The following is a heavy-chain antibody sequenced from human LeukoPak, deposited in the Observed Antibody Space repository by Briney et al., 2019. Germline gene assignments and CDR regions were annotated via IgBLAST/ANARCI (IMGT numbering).Heavy chain of an antibody. Sequence: ASVKVSCKASGYTFTSYGISWVRQASGQGLEWMGWISAYNGNTNYAQKLQGRVTMTTDTSTSTAYMELRSLRSDDTAVYYCARTRMDYYYYYGMDVWGQGTTVTVSS. CDR1: GYTFTSYG. V-gene: IGHV1-18*01. D-gene: IGHD2-8*01. CDR3: ARTRMDYYYYYGMDV. CDR2: ISAYNGNT. J-gene: IGHJ6*02.